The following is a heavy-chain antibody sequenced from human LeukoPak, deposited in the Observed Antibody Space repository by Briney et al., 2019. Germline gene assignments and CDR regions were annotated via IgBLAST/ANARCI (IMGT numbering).Heavy chain of an antibody. CDR3: ARFVSYYYYMDV. CDR2: ISAYNGNT. CDR1: GYTFTSYG. V-gene: IGHV1-18*01. Sequence: GASVKVSCKASGYTFTSYGISWVRQAPGQGLEWMGWISAYNGNTNYAQRLQGRVTMTTDTSTTTAYMELRSLRSDDTAVYYCARFVSYYYYMDVWGKGTTVTISS. J-gene: IGHJ6*03.